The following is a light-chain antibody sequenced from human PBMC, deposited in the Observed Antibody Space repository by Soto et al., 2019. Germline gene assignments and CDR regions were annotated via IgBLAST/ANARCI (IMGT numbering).Light chain of an antibody. CDR1: SSDVGAYDF. J-gene: IGLJ3*02. V-gene: IGLV2-11*01. Sequence: QSALAQPRSVSGSLGQSVTISCTGTSSDVGAYDFVSWYQQNPGKAPRLIIFDVIKRPSGVPDRFSGSKSGNTASLTISGLQSEDEADYHCSSYAGSHTYEVFGGGTRSPS. CDR2: DVI. CDR3: SSYAGSHTYEV.